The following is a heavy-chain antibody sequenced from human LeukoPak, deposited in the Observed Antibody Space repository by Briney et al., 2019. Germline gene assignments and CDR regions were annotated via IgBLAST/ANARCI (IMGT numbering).Heavy chain of an antibody. Sequence: PGGSLRLSCEASGFTFSSYGMHWVRQAPGKGLEWVSVISSDGSNKYYADSVKGRFTISRDNTKNTLYLQMNSLRAEDTAVFYCANENYYDSSGYLDNSGQGTLVTVSS. J-gene: IGHJ4*02. D-gene: IGHD3-22*01. CDR1: GFTFSSYG. CDR2: ISSDGSNK. V-gene: IGHV3-30*18. CDR3: ANENYYDSSGYLDN.